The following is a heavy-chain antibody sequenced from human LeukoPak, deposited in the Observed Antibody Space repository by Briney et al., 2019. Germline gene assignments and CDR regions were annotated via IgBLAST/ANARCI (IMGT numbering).Heavy chain of an antibody. V-gene: IGHV3-30*04. Sequence: PGRSLRLSCAASGFTFSSYAMHWVRQAPGKGLEWVALISYDGNNKYNADSVKGRFTISRDNSKNTLYLQMNSLRAGDTAVYYCARPYYDSSGYRLDYWGQGTLVTVSS. CDR2: ISYDGNNK. CDR1: GFTFSSYA. D-gene: IGHD3-22*01. J-gene: IGHJ4*02. CDR3: ARPYYDSSGYRLDY.